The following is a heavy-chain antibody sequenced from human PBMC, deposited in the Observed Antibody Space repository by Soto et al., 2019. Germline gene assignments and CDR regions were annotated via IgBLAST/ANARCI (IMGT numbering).Heavy chain of an antibody. CDR2: ISSSSSYI. Sequence: GGSLRLSCAASGFTFSSYSMNWVRQAPGKGLEWVSSISSSSSYIYYADSVKGRFTISRDNAKNSLYLQMNSLRAEDAAVYYCAREGGGTGDDYWGQGTLVTVSS. J-gene: IGHJ4*02. CDR1: GFTFSSYS. D-gene: IGHD7-27*01. V-gene: IGHV3-21*01. CDR3: AREGGGTGDDY.